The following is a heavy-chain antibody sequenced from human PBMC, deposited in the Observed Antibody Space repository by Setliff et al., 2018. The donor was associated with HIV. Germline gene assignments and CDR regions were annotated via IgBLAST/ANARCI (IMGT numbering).Heavy chain of an antibody. V-gene: IGHV4-38-2*02. Sequence: PSETLSLTCTVSGYSISSGYYWGWIRLPPGKGLEWIGDIYHSGFTIYNPSLKSRVTLSLDTSKNQFSLKLSSDTAADTAVYFYVRRVSHGSQPSYFDYWGQGTLVTVSS. CDR3: VRRVSHGSQPSYFDY. CDR1: GYSISSGYY. D-gene: IGHD3-10*01. CDR2: IYHSGFT. J-gene: IGHJ4*02.